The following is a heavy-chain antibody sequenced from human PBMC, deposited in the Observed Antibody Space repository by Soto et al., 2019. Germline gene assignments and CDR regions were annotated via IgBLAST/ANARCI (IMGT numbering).Heavy chain of an antibody. V-gene: IGHV4-59*08. CDR3: ASHYDSSGYYDWYFDL. CDR1: GGSISSYY. D-gene: IGHD3-22*01. J-gene: IGHJ2*01. CDR2: IYYSGST. Sequence: PSETLSLTCTVSGGSISSYYWSWIRQPPGKGLEWIGYIYYSGSTNYNPSLKSRVTISVDTSKNQFSLKLSSVTAADTAVYYCASHYDSSGYYDWYFDLWGSGTLVTVS.